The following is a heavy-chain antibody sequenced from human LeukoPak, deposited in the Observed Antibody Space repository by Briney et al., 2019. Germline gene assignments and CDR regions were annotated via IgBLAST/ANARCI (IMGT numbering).Heavy chain of an antibody. J-gene: IGHJ3*02. CDR3: ARDLGDGYNYRGAFDI. CDR2: IYYSGST. D-gene: IGHD5-24*01. CDR1: GGSISSGGYY. Sequence: SETLSLTCTVSGGSISSGGYYWSWIRQHPGKGLEWIGYIYYSGSTYYNPSLKSRVTISVDTSKNQFSLKLSSVTAADTAVYYCARDLGDGYNYRGAFDIWGQGTMVTASS. V-gene: IGHV4-31*03.